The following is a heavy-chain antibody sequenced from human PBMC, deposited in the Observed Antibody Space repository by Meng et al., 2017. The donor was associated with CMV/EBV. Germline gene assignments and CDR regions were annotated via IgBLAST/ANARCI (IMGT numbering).Heavy chain of an antibody. CDR3: ARGGIAAAGPFDY. V-gene: IGHV4-34*01. D-gene: IGHD6-13*01. J-gene: IGHJ4*02. CDR2: INHSGST. Sequence: QVPLTQWRAGLLKPSETLSLTFAVYGGSFSGYYWSWIRQPPGKGLEWIGEINHSGSTNYNPSLKSRVTISVDTSKNQFSLKLSSVTAADTAVYYCARGGIAAAGPFDYWGQGTLVTVAS. CDR1: GGSFSGYY.